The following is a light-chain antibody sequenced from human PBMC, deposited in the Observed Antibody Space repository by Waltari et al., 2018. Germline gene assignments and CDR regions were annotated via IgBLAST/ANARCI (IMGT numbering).Light chain of an antibody. CDR3: FSYAGRYTYI. Sequence: QSALTQPRSVSGSPGQSVTISCTGTSSDVGGYDHVSWHQQHPDKAPKLIIFDVTKRPSGVPDRFSGSKPGNTASLTISGLQADDEADYYCFSYAGRYTYIFGTGTKVTVL. CDR2: DVT. CDR1: SSDVGGYDH. J-gene: IGLJ1*01. V-gene: IGLV2-11*01.